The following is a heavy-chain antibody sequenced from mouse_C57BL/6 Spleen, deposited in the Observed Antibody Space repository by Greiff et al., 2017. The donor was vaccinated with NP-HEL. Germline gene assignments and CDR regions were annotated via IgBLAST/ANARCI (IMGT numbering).Heavy chain of an antibody. CDR2: IYPRDGST. CDR3: AHSGVYDYDGFAY. Sequence: VQLVESDAELVKPGASVKISCKVSGYTFTDHTIHWMKQRPEQGLEWIGYIYPRDGSTKYNEKFKGKATLTADKSSSTAYMQLNSLTSEDSAVYFCAHSGVYDYDGFAYWGQGTLVTVSA. D-gene: IGHD2-4*01. CDR1: GYTFTDHT. J-gene: IGHJ3*01. V-gene: IGHV1-78*01.